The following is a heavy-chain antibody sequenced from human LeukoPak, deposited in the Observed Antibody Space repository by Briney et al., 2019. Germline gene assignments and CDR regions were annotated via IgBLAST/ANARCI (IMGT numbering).Heavy chain of an antibody. J-gene: IGHJ4*02. CDR1: GYTFSSYA. D-gene: IGHD6-19*01. CDR3: ARDLKMGYSSGRYSWGTGSSNDY. CDR2: INVYNGNR. Sequence: ASVKVSCKAPGYTFSSYAISWVRQAPGQGLEWMGWINVYNGNRNYAQNFQDRVTMTTDTSTSTAYMELRSLRSDDTAVYYCARDLKMGYSSGRYSWGTGSSNDYWGQGTLVTVSS. V-gene: IGHV1-18*01.